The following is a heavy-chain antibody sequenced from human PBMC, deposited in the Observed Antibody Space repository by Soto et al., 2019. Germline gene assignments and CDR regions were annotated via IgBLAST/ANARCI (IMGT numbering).Heavy chain of an antibody. J-gene: IGHJ4*02. CDR2: INHSGST. CDR3: ARGLGVGGSLFVGLRYFDWSYDY. D-gene: IGHD3-9*01. V-gene: IGHV4-34*01. CDR1: GGSFSGYY. Sequence: QVQLQQWGAGLLKPSETLSLTCAVYGGSFSGYYWSWIRQPPGKGLEWIGEINHSGSTNYNPSLKSRVTISVDTSTNQFSLKRSSVTAADTAVYYCARGLGVGGSLFVGLRYFDWSYDYWVQGTLVTVSS.